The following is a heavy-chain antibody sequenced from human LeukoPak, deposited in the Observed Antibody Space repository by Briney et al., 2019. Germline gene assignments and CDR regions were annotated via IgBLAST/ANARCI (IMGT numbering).Heavy chain of an antibody. Sequence: GGSLRLSCVASGFTFSNYAMNWVRQAPGKGLEWVSGVSGGGSSTYYADSVKGRFTISRDNSKNMLYLQMNSLRAEDTAVYYCARDSLIAATGSFDYWGQGTLVTVSS. J-gene: IGHJ4*02. CDR1: GFTFSNYA. D-gene: IGHD6-13*01. CDR2: VSGGGSST. CDR3: ARDSLIAATGSFDY. V-gene: IGHV3-23*01.